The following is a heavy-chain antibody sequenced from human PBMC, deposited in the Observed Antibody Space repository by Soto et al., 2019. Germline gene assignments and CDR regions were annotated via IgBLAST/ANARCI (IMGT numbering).Heavy chain of an antibody. CDR2: IYYSGST. D-gene: IGHD5-18*01. CDR3: ATAGYSYGYYYYYGMDV. J-gene: IGHJ6*02. CDR1: GGSISSSSYY. V-gene: IGHV4-39*01. Sequence: QLQLQESGPGLVKPSETLSLTCTVSGGSISSSSYYWGWIRQPPGKGLEWIGSIYYSGSTYYNPSRQGRVTISVDASKNQFSLKLSSVTAADTAVYYCATAGYSYGYYYYYGMDVWGQGTTVTVSS.